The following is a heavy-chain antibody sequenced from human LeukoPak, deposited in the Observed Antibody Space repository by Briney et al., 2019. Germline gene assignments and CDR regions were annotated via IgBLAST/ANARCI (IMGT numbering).Heavy chain of an antibody. Sequence: SETLSLTCTVSGGSISSYYWSWIRQPAGKGLEWIGRIYTSGSTNHNPSLKSRVTMSVDTSKNQFSLKLSSVTAADTAVYYCARGDDSSGYYNYWGQGTLVTVSS. D-gene: IGHD3-22*01. CDR1: GGSISSYY. CDR2: IYTSGST. J-gene: IGHJ4*02. CDR3: ARGDDSSGYYNY. V-gene: IGHV4-4*07.